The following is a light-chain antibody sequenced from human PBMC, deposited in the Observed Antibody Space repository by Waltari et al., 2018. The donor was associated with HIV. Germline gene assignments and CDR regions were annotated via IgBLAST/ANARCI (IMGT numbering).Light chain of an antibody. CDR3: QQYYRTPPA. CDR2: WAS. CDR1: QSILSNSNKKNY. V-gene: IGKV4-1*01. Sequence: DVVMTQSPDALVGSLGERVTINCKSSQSILSNSNKKNYLAWYQPIPGQPPKLLVYWASTRESGVPARFSVSGSGTDFTLTITNLQAEDAAIYYCQQYYRTPPAFGQGTKVEI. J-gene: IGKJ1*01.